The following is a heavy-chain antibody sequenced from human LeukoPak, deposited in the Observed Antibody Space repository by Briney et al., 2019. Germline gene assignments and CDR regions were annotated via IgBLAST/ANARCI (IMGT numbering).Heavy chain of an antibody. D-gene: IGHD2-2*01. J-gene: IGHJ6*04. Sequence: SETLSVTCIVSGGSIISYYWSWMRQPPGKGLERIGYIYYNGSTNNNPSLKSRVTISVDTSKNQYYLKLSSVTAADTAVYYCARKVVAKGYYYYHLDVWGKGTRVTVSS. CDR1: GGSIISYY. V-gene: IGHV4-59*08. CDR3: ARKVVAKGYYYYHLDV. CDR2: IYYNGST.